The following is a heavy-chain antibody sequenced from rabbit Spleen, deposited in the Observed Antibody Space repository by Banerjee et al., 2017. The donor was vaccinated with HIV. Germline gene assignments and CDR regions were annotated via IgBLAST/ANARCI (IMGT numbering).Heavy chain of an antibody. V-gene: IGHV1S40*01. J-gene: IGHJ6*01. CDR2: IYGDSSGST. D-gene: IGHD8-1*01. CDR3: ARDSGSSFSSYGMDL. Sequence: QSLEESGGDLVKPGASLTLTCTASGFSFSSSYYMCWVRQAPGKGLECIACIYGDSSGSTWYASWAKGRFTISKTSSTTVTLQMTSLTAADTATYFCARDSGSSFSSYGMDLWGQGTLVTVS. CDR1: GFSFSSSYY.